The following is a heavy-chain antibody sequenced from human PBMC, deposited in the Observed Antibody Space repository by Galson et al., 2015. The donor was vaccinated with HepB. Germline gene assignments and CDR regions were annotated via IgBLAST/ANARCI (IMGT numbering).Heavy chain of an antibody. J-gene: IGHJ1*01. CDR3: VRHPSASQSDSYIPPAQYFQH. CDR2: ISRRSTYI. CDR1: GFTFSDYH. V-gene: IGHV3-21*01. D-gene: IGHD3-16*02. Sequence: SLRLSCAASGFTFSDYHMIWVRQSPGKGLEWVSFISRRSTYIYYADSVQGRFTVSRDNAKDSLYLQMTRLRAEDTAVYYCVRHPSASQSDSYIPPAQYFQHWGQGTLVTVSS.